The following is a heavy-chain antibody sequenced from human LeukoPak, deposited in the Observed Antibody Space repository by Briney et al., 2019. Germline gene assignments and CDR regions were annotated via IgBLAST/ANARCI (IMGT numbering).Heavy chain of an antibody. V-gene: IGHV3-21*01. Sequence: GGSLRLSCAASGFTFSSYSMNWVRQAPGKGLEWVSSISSSSSYIYYADSVKGRFTISRDNAKNSLYLQMNSLRAEDTAVYYCARETTIFGVGTLYYYYYMDVWGKGTTVTVSS. CDR1: GFTFSSYS. CDR3: ARETTIFGVGTLYYYYYMDV. D-gene: IGHD3-3*01. CDR2: ISSSSSYI. J-gene: IGHJ6*03.